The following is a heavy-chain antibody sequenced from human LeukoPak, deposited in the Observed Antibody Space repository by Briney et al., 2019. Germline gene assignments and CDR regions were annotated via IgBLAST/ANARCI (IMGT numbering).Heavy chain of an antibody. J-gene: IGHJ3*01. CDR1: GFTFIDYY. Sequence: ASVKVSCKASGFTFIDYYMHWVRQAPGQGLEWMGWINPNSGGTRYAKKFEGRVTVTRDTSISTAYMQLSRLQSDDTAKYYCARAHYDISNYVNDAFDVWGQGTMVVVSS. CDR3: ARAHYDISNYVNDAFDV. D-gene: IGHD3-22*01. V-gene: IGHV1-2*02. CDR2: INPNSGGT.